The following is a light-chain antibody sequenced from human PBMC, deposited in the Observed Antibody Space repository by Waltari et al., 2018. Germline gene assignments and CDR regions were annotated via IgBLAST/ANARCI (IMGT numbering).Light chain of an antibody. CDR1: SSDVGGYNY. CDR2: EVS. J-gene: IGLJ3*02. CDR3: SSYTSSSTLV. V-gene: IGLV2-14*01. Sequence: QSALTPPASVSGSPGPSITISSTGTSSDVGGYNYVSWYQQHPGKAPKLMIYEVSKRPSGVSNRFSGSKSGNTASLTISGLQAEDEADYYCSSYTSSSTLVFGGGTKLTVL.